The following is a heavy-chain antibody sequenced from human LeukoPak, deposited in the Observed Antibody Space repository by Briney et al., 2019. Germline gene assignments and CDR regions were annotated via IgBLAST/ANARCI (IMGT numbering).Heavy chain of an antibody. J-gene: IGHJ4*02. Sequence: GGSLRLSCAASGFTFSTYAMTWVRQAPGKGLEWVSSISGSGGSTYYADSVKGRFTISRDNSKNTLNLQMNSLRAEDTAVYYCAKDRYGDYSFDYWGQGTLVTVSS. D-gene: IGHD4-17*01. CDR3: AKDRYGDYSFDY. CDR2: ISGSGGST. CDR1: GFTFSTYA. V-gene: IGHV3-23*01.